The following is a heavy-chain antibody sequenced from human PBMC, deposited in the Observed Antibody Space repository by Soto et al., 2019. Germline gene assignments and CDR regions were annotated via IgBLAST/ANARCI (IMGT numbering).Heavy chain of an antibody. CDR3: ARQEAVAGNDAWFDP. D-gene: IGHD6-19*01. CDR1: GYSFTSYW. J-gene: IGHJ5*02. Sequence: PGESLKISCKGSGYSFTSYWISWVRQMPGKGLEWMGRIDPSDSYTNYSPSFQGHVTISADKSISTAYLQWSSLKASDTATYYCARQEAVAGNDAWFDPWGQGTLVTVS. CDR2: IDPSDSYT. V-gene: IGHV5-10-1*01.